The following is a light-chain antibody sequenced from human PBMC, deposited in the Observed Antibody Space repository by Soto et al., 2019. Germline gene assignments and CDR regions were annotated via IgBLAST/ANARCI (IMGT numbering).Light chain of an antibody. J-gene: IGKJ5*01. CDR3: HQRNK. CDR2: DAY. CDR1: QSFRGL. V-gene: IGKV3-11*01. Sequence: EVVWRPSPGNLALTPGESVTLSCRASQSFRGLLAWYQQKPGQAPRLLIYDAYNRATGIPPRFSGSGSGTDFTLTLSSLGPEDVAVYFWHQRNKFCQGTRLEIK.